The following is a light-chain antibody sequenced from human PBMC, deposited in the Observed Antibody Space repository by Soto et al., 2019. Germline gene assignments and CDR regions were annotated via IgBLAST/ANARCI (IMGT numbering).Light chain of an antibody. Sequence: IVMTQSPATLSVSPGDGATLSCRASQSVSSNLAWYQQKPGQAPRLLIYGASTRATGIPARFSGSGSGTEFTLTISSLQSEDFAVYYCQQYNNWWTFGQGTKVDIK. CDR1: QSVSSN. CDR2: GAS. J-gene: IGKJ1*01. CDR3: QQYNNWWT. V-gene: IGKV3-15*01.